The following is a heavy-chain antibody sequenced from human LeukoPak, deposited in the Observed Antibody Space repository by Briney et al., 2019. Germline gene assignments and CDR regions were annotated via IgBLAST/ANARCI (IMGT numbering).Heavy chain of an antibody. J-gene: IGHJ4*02. Sequence: PGGSLRLSCAASGFTFSSYSMSWVRQAPGKGLEWVSVISGSGNTYYADSVKGRFTVSRDNSKNTLYLQMNSLRAEDTAVYYRAKDRRSFDDWGPGTLVTVPS. V-gene: IGHV3-23*01. CDR2: ISGSGNT. CDR3: AKDRRSFDD. CDR1: GFTFSSYS.